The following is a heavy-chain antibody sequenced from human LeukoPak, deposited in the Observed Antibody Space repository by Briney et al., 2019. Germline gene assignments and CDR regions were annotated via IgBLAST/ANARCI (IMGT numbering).Heavy chain of an antibody. D-gene: IGHD6-13*01. CDR2: IYTSGST. CDR3: ARAGTYSSSWAYWYFDL. CDR1: GGSISSYY. Sequence: SETLSLTCTVSGGSISSYYWSWIRQPAGKGLEWIGRIYTSGSTNYNPSLKSRVTMSVDTSKNQFSLKLSSVTAADTAVYYCARAGTYSSSWAYWYFDLWGRGTLVTVSS. V-gene: IGHV4-4*07. J-gene: IGHJ2*01.